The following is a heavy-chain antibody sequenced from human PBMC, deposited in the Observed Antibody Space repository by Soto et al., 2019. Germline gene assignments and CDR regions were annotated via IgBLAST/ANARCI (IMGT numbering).Heavy chain of an antibody. J-gene: IGHJ1*01. CDR3: ARDRGYSSGWRHPVGYFQH. CDR2: INWNGGST. V-gene: IGHV3-20*04. Sequence: GGSLRLSCAASGFTFDDYGMSWVRQAPGKGLEWVSGINWNGGSTGYADSVKGRFTISRDNAKNSLYLQMNSLRAEDTALYYCARDRGYSSGWRHPVGYFQHWGQGTLVTVSS. D-gene: IGHD6-19*01. CDR1: GFTFDDYG.